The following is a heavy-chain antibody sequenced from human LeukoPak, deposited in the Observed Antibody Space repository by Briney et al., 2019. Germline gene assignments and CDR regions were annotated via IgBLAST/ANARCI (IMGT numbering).Heavy chain of an antibody. Sequence: PSETLSLTCTVSGASISSTTYYWGWIRQPPGKGLEWIGSIYYSGSTYYNPSLKSRVTISVDTCKNQFSLKLSSVTAADTAVYYCARVFSSSRPFPTKVDYWGQGTLVTVSS. CDR1: GASISSTTYY. CDR2: IYYSGST. J-gene: IGHJ4*02. V-gene: IGHV4-39*07. CDR3: ARVFSSSRPFPTKVDY. D-gene: IGHD6-13*01.